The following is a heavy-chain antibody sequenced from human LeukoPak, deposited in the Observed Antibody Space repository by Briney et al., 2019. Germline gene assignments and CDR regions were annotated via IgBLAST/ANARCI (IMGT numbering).Heavy chain of an antibody. CDR3: ARESNSLTIFGVVTNFDY. V-gene: IGHV4-61*02. J-gene: IGHJ4*02. D-gene: IGHD3-3*01. Sequence: SQTLSLTCTVSGGSISSGSYYWSWIRQPAGKGLEWIGRIYTSGSTNYNPSLKSRVTISVDTSKNQFSLKLSSVTAADTAVYYCARESNSLTIFGVVTNFDYWGQGTLVTVS. CDR1: GGSISSGSYY. CDR2: IYTSGST.